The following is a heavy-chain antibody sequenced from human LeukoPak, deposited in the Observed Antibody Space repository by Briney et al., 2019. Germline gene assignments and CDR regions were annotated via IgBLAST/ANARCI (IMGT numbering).Heavy chain of an antibody. CDR1: GYTFTSYG. CDR3: ARVELRFLEVFTHAFYI. J-gene: IGHJ3*02. CDR2: ISAYNGDT. D-gene: IGHD3-3*01. Sequence: GASVKVSCKASGYTFTSYGMSWVRQAPGQGLEWMGWISAYNGDTNYAQKLQGRVTMTTDTSTSTAYMELSSLRSDDTAVYYCARVELRFLEVFTHAFYISGEGETVSLSS. V-gene: IGHV1-18*01.